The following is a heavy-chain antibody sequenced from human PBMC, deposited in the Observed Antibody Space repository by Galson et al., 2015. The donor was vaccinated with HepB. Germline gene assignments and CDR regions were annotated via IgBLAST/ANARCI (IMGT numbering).Heavy chain of an antibody. CDR1: GYTFTTYG. Sequence: SVKVSCKASGYTFTTYGVSWVRQAPGQGPEWMGWISGYNGNTNYAQKLQGRVTMTTDTSTNTAYMELRSLRSDDTAVYYCVRDHRTMQTTFSYWGQGTLVTVSS. CDR3: VRDHRTMQTTFSY. CDR2: ISGYNGNT. J-gene: IGHJ4*02. D-gene: IGHD3-10*01. V-gene: IGHV1-18*01.